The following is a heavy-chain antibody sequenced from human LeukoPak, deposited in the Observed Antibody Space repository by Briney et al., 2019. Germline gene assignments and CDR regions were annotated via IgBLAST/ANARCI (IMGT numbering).Heavy chain of an antibody. CDR3: AKPLVTYYYDSSGYYAFGY. V-gene: IGHV1-69*04. D-gene: IGHD3-22*01. CDR2: IIPILGIA. CDR1: GGPLNTYV. J-gene: IGHJ4*02. Sequence: ASVKVSCKASGGPLNTYVIDWVRQAPGQGLEWMGRIIPILGIANYAQKFQGRVTITADKSTSTAYMELSSLRSEDTAVYYCAKPLVTYYYDSSGYYAFGYWGQGTLVTVSS.